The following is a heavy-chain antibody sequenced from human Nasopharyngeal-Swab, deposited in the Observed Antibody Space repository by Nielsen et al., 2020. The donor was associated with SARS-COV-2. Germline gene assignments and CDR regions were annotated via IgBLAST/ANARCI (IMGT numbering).Heavy chain of an antibody. D-gene: IGHD3-10*01. CDR2: ISYDGSNK. J-gene: IGHJ6*02. V-gene: IGHV3-30-3*01. Sequence: GESLKISCAASGFTFSSYAMHWVRQAPGKGLEWVAVISYDGSNKYYADSVKGRFTISRDNSKNTLYLQMNSLRAEDTAVHYCAISFGESLMDVWGQGTTVTVSS. CDR3: AISFGESLMDV. CDR1: GFTFSSYA.